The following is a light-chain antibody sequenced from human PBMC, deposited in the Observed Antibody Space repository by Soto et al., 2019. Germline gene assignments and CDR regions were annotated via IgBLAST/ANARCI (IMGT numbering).Light chain of an antibody. Sequence: EIVLKQSPGTLSLSPGERATLSCRASQSVSSSYLAWYQQKPGQAPRLLFDGASSRATGIPDRFSGSGSGTDFTLTISRLEPEEFAVYYCQQYGSSPGYTFGQGTKLEIK. CDR1: QSVSSSY. CDR2: GAS. J-gene: IGKJ2*01. CDR3: QQYGSSPGYT. V-gene: IGKV3-20*01.